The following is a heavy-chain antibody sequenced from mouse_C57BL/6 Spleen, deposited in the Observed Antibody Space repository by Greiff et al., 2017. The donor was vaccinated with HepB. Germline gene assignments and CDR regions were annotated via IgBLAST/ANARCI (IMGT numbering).Heavy chain of an antibody. CDR2: IDPSDSYT. CDR3: ARSATTVPYYFDY. J-gene: IGHJ2*01. CDR1: GYTFTSYW. V-gene: IGHV1-50*01. D-gene: IGHD1-1*01. Sequence: QVQLKQPGAELVKPGASVKLSCKASGYTFTSYWMQWVKQRPGQGLEWIGEIDPSDSYTNYNQKFKGKATLTVDTSSSTAYMQLSSLTSEDSAVYYCARSATTVPYYFDYWGQGTTLTVSS.